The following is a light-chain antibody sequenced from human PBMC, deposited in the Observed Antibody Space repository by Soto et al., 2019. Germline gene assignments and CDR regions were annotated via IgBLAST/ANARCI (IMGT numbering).Light chain of an antibody. CDR3: QQYDSLPFT. Sequence: DIQMTQSPSSLSASVGDGVTITCQASHYLGNSLSWSQQKPGKAPKLLISDASNLETGVPSRFSASASGTDFTFTISSLQPEDIATYYCQQYDSLPFTLXGGTKVDIK. CDR2: DAS. V-gene: IGKV1-33*01. J-gene: IGKJ4*01. CDR1: HYLGNS.